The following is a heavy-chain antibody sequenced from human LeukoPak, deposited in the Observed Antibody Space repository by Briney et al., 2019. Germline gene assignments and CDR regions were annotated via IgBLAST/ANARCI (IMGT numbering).Heavy chain of an antibody. D-gene: IGHD2-21*02. V-gene: IGHV1-24*01. CDR1: GYTLTELS. J-gene: IGHJ4*02. CDR3: ATFIIGRLLHPFDY. CDR2: FDPEDGET. Sequence: ASAKVSCKVSGYTLTELSMHWVRQAPGKGLEWMGGFDPEDGETIYAQKFQGRVTMTEDTSTDTAYMELSSLRSEDTAVYYCATFIIGRLLHPFDYWGQGTLVTVSS.